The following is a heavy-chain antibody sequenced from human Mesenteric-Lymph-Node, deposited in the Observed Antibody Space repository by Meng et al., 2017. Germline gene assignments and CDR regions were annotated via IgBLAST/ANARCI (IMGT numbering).Heavy chain of an antibody. CDR2: IWYDGSNK. J-gene: IGHJ4*02. V-gene: IGHV3-33*01. CDR3: ARGRY. CDR1: GFTFSSFG. Sequence: GGSLRLSCAASGFTFSSFGMHWVRQAPGKGLEWVAIIWYDGSNKYYADSVKGRFIISRDNSKNTLYLEMNSLRAEDTAVYYCARGRYWGQGTLVTVSS.